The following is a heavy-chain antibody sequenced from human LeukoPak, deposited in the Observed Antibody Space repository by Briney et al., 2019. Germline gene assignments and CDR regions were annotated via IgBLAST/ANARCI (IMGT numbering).Heavy chain of an antibody. CDR1: GFTFSGSA. D-gene: IGHD3-16*02. CDR2: IRSKANSYAT. J-gene: IGHJ4*02. V-gene: IGHV3-73*01. Sequence: GGSLKLSCAASGFTFSGSAMHWVRQASGKGLEWVGRIRSKANSYATAYAASVKGRFTISRDDSKNTAYLQMNSLKTEDTAVYYCTRGLRLGELSFYLSNWGQGTLVTVSS. CDR3: TRGLRLGELSFYLSN.